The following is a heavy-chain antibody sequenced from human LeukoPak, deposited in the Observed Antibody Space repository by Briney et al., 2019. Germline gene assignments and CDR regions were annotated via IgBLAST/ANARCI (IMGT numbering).Heavy chain of an antibody. V-gene: IGHV3-33*01. J-gene: IGHJ5*02. CDR2: IWYDGSNK. CDR1: GFTFSSYG. Sequence: QPGRSLRLSSAASGFTFSSYGMHWVRQAPGKGLEWVAVIWYDGSNKYYADSVKGRFTISRDNSKNTLYLQMSSLRAEDTAVYYCARGVENWFDPWGQGTLVTVSS. CDR3: ARGVENWFDP. D-gene: IGHD5-24*01.